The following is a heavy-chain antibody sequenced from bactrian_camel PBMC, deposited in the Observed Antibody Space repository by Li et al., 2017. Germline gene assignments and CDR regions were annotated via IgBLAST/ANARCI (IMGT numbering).Heavy chain of an antibody. J-gene: IGHJ7*01. V-gene: IGHV3-3*01. CDR2: VYFGGGST. Sequence: HVQLVESGGGSVQAGGTLRLSCAASGLTDSDRCMGWFRQAPGKEREGVAFVYFGGGSTYYADSVKGRFTISQDKGKNTVYLLMNSLKPDDTATYYCAAGCRGNSGAARTRCNYWGKGTQVTVS. CDR1: GLTDSDRC. D-gene: IGHD2*01.